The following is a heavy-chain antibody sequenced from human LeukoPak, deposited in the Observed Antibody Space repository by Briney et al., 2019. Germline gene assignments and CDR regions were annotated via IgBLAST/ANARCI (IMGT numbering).Heavy chain of an antibody. Sequence: SETLSLTCAVYGGSFSAYYWTWIRQPPGKGLEWIGEINHSGSTNYNPSLKSRVTISVDTSKSQFSLKLSTVTAADTAVFYCARAKVDIVATQTTNYYYYYYMDVWGKGTTVTVSS. J-gene: IGHJ6*03. CDR2: INHSGST. CDR1: GGSFSAYY. CDR3: ARAKVDIVATQTTNYYYYYYMDV. D-gene: IGHD5-12*01. V-gene: IGHV4-34*01.